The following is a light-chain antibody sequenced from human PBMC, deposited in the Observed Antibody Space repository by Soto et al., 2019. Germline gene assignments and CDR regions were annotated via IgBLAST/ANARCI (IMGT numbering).Light chain of an antibody. V-gene: IGKV3-11*01. CDR2: DAA. J-gene: IGKJ1*01. CDR3: QQRSHWPT. Sequence: EIVLTQSPATLSLSPGERATLSCRASQSVSSYLAWYQQKRGQAPRLLIYDAANSATGIPARFSGSGSETDFTLTISGLEPEDYATYYCQQRSHWPTFDQGTKVEI. CDR1: QSVSSY.